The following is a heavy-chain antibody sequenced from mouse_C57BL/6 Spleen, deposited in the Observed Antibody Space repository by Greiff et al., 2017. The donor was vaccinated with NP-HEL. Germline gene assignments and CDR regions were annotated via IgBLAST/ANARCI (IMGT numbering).Heavy chain of an antibody. CDR3: ARQGIYYYGSSYGGSYYFDY. CDR1: GFTFSSYG. Sequence: EVQLVESGGDLVKPGGSLKLSCAASGFTFSSYGMSWVRQTPDKRLEWVATISSGGSYTYYPDSVKGRFTISRDNAKNTLYLQMSSLKSEDTAMYYCARQGIYYYGSSYGGSYYFDYWGQGTTLTVSS. CDR2: ISSGGSYT. J-gene: IGHJ2*01. V-gene: IGHV5-6*01. D-gene: IGHD1-1*01.